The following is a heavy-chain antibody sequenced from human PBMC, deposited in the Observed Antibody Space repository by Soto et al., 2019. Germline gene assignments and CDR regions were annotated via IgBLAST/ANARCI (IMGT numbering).Heavy chain of an antibody. CDR2: IHSDGSST. CDR1: GFTFSYYW. CDR3: ARGDRGAFDL. V-gene: IGHV3-74*03. D-gene: IGHD1-26*01. Sequence: EVQLVESGGGLVQPGESLRLSCAASGFTFSYYWMHWVRQAPGKGLVWVSRIHSDGSSTTYADSAKGRFTISRDNAMNTVYLQMNSLRAEDTAVYYCARGDRGAFDLWGQGTVVTVSS. J-gene: IGHJ3*01.